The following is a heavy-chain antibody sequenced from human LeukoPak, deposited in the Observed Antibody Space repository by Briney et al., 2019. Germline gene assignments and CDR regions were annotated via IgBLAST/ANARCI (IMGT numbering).Heavy chain of an antibody. J-gene: IGHJ4*02. V-gene: IGHV3-49*04. D-gene: IGHD3-16*01. CDR1: GFTFGDYA. Sequence: GRSLRLSCTASGFTFGDYAMSWVRQAPGEGLEWVGFITSKAYGGTTEYAASVKGRFTISRDDSKSIAYLQMTSLRTEDTAVYYCTRDMIYTFHYWGQGTLVTVSS. CDR2: ITSKAYGGTT. CDR3: TRDMIYTFHY.